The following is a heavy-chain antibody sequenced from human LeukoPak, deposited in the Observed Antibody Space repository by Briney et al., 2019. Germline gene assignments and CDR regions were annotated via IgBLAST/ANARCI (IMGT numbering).Heavy chain of an antibody. CDR2: IYTSGST. CDR1: GGSISSYY. Sequence: SETLSLTCTVSGGSISSYYWSWIRQPAGKGLEWIGRIYTSGSTNYNPSLKSRVTMSVDTSKNQFSLKLSSVTAADTAVYYCAREYRGVGDCSSTSCYGWFDPWGQGTLVTVSS. V-gene: IGHV4-4*07. J-gene: IGHJ5*02. CDR3: AREYRGVGDCSSTSCYGWFDP. D-gene: IGHD2-2*01.